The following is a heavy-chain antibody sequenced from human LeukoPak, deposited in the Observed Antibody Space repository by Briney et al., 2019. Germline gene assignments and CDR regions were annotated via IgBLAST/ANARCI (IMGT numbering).Heavy chain of an antibody. J-gene: IGHJ4*02. Sequence: GASVKVSCKASGGTFSSYAISWVRQAPGQGLEWMGRISPIFGTANYAQKFQGRVTITTDESTSTAYMELSSLRSEDTAVYYCALPIYSNYGWAAPAREKIDYWGQGTLVTVSS. V-gene: IGHV1-69*05. CDR1: GGTFSSYA. D-gene: IGHD4-11*01. CDR3: ALPIYSNYGWAAPAREKIDY. CDR2: ISPIFGTA.